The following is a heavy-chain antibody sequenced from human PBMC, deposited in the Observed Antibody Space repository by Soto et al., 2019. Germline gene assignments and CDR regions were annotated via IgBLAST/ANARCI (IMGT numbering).Heavy chain of an antibody. D-gene: IGHD6-13*01. V-gene: IGHV4-31*03. J-gene: IGHJ6*02. Sequence: QVQLQESGPGLVKPSQTLSLTCTVSGGSIRSGGYYWSWIRQHPGKGLEWIGYIYYSGSTYYNPSLKSRVTISVDTSKNQFSLQLSSATAADTDVYYCARDLQYSRLFYGMDVWGQGTTVTVSS. CDR2: IYYSGST. CDR3: ARDLQYSRLFYGMDV. CDR1: GGSIRSGGYY.